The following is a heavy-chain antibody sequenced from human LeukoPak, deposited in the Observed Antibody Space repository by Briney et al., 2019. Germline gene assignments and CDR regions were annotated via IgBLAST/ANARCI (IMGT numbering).Heavy chain of an antibody. CDR3: ARGVGHRITIFGVVRTRFDY. V-gene: IGHV4-34*01. D-gene: IGHD3-3*01. J-gene: IGHJ4*02. CDR2: INHSGST. CDR1: GGSFNGYY. Sequence: SETLSLTCAVYGGSFNGYYWSWIRQPPGKGLEWIGEINHSGSTNYNPSLKSRVTISVDTSKNQFSLKLSSVTAADTAVYYSARGVGHRITIFGVVRTRFDYWGQGTLVTVSS.